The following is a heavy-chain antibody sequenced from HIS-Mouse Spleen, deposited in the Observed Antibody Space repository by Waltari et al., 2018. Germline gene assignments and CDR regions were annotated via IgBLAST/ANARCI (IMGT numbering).Heavy chain of an antibody. Sequence: QVQLQESGPGLVKPSETLSLTCTVSGYSISSGYYWGWIRQPPGKGLEWIGSIYHSGTTYYTPSLKGRVTISVDTSKNQFSLKLSSVTAADTAVYYCARGPSLGYCSSTSCYAPYYGMDVWGQGTTVTVSS. CDR2: IYHSGTT. J-gene: IGHJ6*02. D-gene: IGHD2-2*01. V-gene: IGHV4-38-2*02. CDR1: GYSISSGYY. CDR3: ARGPSLGYCSSTSCYAPYYGMDV.